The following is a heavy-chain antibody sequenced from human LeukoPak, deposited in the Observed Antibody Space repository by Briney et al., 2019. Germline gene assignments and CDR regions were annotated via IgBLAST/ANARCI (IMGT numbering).Heavy chain of an antibody. CDR2: IHTSGDT. CDR1: GLTGSHNY. Sequence: GGSLRLSCAASGLTGSHNYVSWARQAPGKGLEWVSAIHTSGDTCYADSVKGRFTISRDTSKNTLYLQINSLRVEDTAVYYCIVFGDSNHWGQGTLVTVSS. CDR3: IVFGDSNH. V-gene: IGHV3-53*01. D-gene: IGHD4-17*01. J-gene: IGHJ5*02.